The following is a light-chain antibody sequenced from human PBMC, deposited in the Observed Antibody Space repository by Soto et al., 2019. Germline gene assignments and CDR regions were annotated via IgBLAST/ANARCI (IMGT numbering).Light chain of an antibody. CDR3: QSYDSALSASV. J-gene: IGLJ3*02. CDR2: DNK. CDR1: SSNVGTFSD. V-gene: IGLV1-40*01. Sequence: QAVVTQPPSVSGAPGQRVTISCTASSSNVGTFSDIHWYQQLPGTPPRLVMYDNKKRPSGVPDRFSGSKSGTSASLTITGLQAEDEADYYCQSYDSALSASVFGGGTKVTVL.